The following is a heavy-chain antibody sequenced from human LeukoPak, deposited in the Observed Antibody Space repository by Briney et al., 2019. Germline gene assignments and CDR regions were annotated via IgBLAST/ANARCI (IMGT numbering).Heavy chain of an antibody. CDR3: AGEAPSRVADAFDI. J-gene: IGHJ3*02. CDR2: ISSSSSYI. D-gene: IGHD2-15*01. V-gene: IGHV3-21*04. Sequence: PGGSLRLSCAASEFTFSSYSMNWVRQAPGKGLEWVSSISSSSSYIYYADSVKGRFTISRHNSKNTLYLQMNSLRAEDTAVYYCAGEAPSRVADAFDIWGQGTMVTVSS. CDR1: EFTFSSYS.